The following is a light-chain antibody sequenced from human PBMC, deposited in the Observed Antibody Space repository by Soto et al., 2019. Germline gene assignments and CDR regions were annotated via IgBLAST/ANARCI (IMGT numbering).Light chain of an antibody. Sequence: SVLTQPPSASGTPGRRVTISCSGSSSNIGSNTVNWYQQLPGTAPKLLIYSNNQRPSGVPDRFSGSKSGTSASLAISGLQSEDEADYYCAAWDDSLNGHVFGTGTKVTVL. CDR1: SSNIGSNT. V-gene: IGLV1-44*01. CDR3: AAWDDSLNGHV. CDR2: SNN. J-gene: IGLJ1*01.